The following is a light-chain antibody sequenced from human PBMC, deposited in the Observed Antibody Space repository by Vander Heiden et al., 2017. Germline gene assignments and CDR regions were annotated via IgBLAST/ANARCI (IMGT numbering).Light chain of an antibody. CDR3: QQYYTYPLT. Sequence: IGMTESSSSFSACTGDRVTITGRTSKDSGSYLAWYQQEPGKAPKLLMYAASSLQSGVPSRFGGSGSGTYFTLTISCLQPEDFTTYYCQQYYTYPLTFGGGTKVEIK. CDR2: AAS. J-gene: IGKJ4*01. CDR1: KDSGSY. V-gene: IGKV1-8*01.